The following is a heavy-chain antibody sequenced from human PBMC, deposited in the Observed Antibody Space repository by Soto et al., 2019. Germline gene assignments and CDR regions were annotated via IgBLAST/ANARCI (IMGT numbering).Heavy chain of an antibody. CDR1: GYTFTGYY. D-gene: IGHD3-10*01. CDR3: ARGFEEYSLGAYYYYGMDV. CDR2: INPNSGGT. Sequence: ASVKVSCKASGYTFTGYYMHWVRRAPGQGLEWMGWINPNSGGTNYAQKFQGWVTMTRDTSISTAYMELSRLRSDDTAVYYCARGFEEYSLGAYYYYGMDVWGQGTTVTVSS. V-gene: IGHV1-2*04. J-gene: IGHJ6*02.